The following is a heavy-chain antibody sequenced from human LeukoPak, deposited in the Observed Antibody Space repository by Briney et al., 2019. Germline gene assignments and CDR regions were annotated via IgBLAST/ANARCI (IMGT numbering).Heavy chain of an antibody. D-gene: IGHD3-22*01. CDR2: IIPIFGTA. J-gene: IGHJ4*02. Sequence: SVKVSCKASGGTFSSYAISWVRQAPGQGLKWMGGIIPIFGTANYAQKFQGRVTITADESTSTAYMELSSLRSEDTAVYYCATHYYDSSGYGWFDYWGQGTLVTVSS. V-gene: IGHV1-69*13. CDR3: ATHYYDSSGYGWFDY. CDR1: GGTFSSYA.